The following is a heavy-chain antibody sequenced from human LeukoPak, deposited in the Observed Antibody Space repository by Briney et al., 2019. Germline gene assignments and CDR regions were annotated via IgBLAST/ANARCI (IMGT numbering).Heavy chain of an antibody. J-gene: IGHJ5*02. V-gene: IGHV3-30-3*01. CDR1: GFTFSSYA. Sequence: GGSLRLSCAASGFTFSSYAMHWVRQAPGKGLEWVAVISYDGSNKYYADSVKGRFTISRDNSKNTLYLQMNSLRAEDTAVYYCAKDNYYGSGSYSPWGQGTLVTVSS. CDR2: ISYDGSNK. CDR3: AKDNYYGSGSYSP. D-gene: IGHD3-10*01.